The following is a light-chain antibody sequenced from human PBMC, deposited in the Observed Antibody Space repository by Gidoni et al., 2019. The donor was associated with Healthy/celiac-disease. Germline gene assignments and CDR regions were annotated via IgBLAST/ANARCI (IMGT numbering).Light chain of an antibody. J-gene: IGLJ2*01. V-gene: IGLV2-14*01. CDR1: SSDVGGYNY. CDR2: DVS. Sequence: QSALTQPASVSGSPGPSITISCTGTSSDVGGYNYVSWYQQHPGKAPKLMIYDVSNRPSGVSNRFSGSKSGNTASLTISGLQAEDEADYYCSSYTSSSTPYVVFGGGTKLTV. CDR3: SSYTSSSTPYVV.